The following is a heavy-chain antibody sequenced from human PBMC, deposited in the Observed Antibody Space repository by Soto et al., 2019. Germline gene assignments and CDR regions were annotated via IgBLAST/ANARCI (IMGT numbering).Heavy chain of an antibody. Sequence: ASVKVSCKASGYTFTSYVISWVRQAPGQGVEWMGWISAFYPNTNYAQKFQGRLTVTADGSTNTAYMELNSLTSEDTAVYYCARIPRYSFPTPDDLDSWGQGALVTVSS. V-gene: IGHV1-18*01. CDR2: ISAFYPNT. CDR3: ARIPRYSFPTPDDLDS. J-gene: IGHJ4*02. D-gene: IGHD5-18*01. CDR1: GYTFTSYV.